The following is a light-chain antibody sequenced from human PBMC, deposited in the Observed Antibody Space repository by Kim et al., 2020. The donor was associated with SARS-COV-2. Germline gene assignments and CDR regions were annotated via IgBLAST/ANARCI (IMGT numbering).Light chain of an antibody. CDR2: DVS. CDR3: CSYAGSYTVV. J-gene: IGLJ2*01. V-gene: IGLV2-11*01. Sequence: QSITIATTGTSSDFVGYNYVSWYQQHPGKAPKLMIYDVSKWPSGVPDRFSGSKSGNTASLTISGLQAEDEADYYCCSYAGSYTVVFGGGTQLTVL. CDR1: SSDFVGYNY.